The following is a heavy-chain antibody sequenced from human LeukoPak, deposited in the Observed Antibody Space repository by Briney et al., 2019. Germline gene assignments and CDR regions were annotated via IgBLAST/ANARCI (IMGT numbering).Heavy chain of an antibody. CDR2: INDDATET. D-gene: IGHD6-19*01. Sequence: GGSLRLSCAASGFTFRSYCMTWVRQAPGKGLEWVANINDDATETNYIGSVKGRFTISRDNVRNSLQLQMDSLRAEDTAVYYCSGGGGWESDFWGQGTLVTVSS. CDR1: GFTFRSYC. V-gene: IGHV3-7*03. J-gene: IGHJ4*02. CDR3: SGGGGWESDF.